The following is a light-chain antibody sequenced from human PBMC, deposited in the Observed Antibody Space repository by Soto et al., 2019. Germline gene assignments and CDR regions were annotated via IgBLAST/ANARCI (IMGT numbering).Light chain of an antibody. Sequence: SYELTQPPSVSVAPGQTARITCGGNNIGSKSVHWYQQKPGQAPVLVVNDDSDRPSGIPERVSGSKSGNTAILTVSRVEAGDEADFYCQVWDSSSDHVVFGGGTQLTVL. CDR3: QVWDSSSDHVV. V-gene: IGLV3-21*02. CDR2: DDS. CDR1: NIGSKS. J-gene: IGLJ2*01.